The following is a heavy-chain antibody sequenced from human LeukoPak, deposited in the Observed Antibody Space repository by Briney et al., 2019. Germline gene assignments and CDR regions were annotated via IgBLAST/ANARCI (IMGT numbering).Heavy chain of an antibody. D-gene: IGHD1-26*01. CDR1: GGTFSSYA. CDR3: ARDSRETLVGAIGLYYFDY. CDR2: IIPIFGTA. V-gene: IGHV1-69*06. Sequence: SVKVSCKASGGTFSSYAISWVRQAPGQGLEWMGGIIPIFGTANYVQKFQGRVTITADKSTSTAYMELSSLRSEDTAVYYCARDSRETLVGAIGLYYFDYWGQGTLVTVSS. J-gene: IGHJ4*02.